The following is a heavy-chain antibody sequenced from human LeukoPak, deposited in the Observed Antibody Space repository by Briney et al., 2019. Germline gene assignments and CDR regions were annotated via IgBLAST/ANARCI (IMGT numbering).Heavy chain of an antibody. J-gene: IGHJ5*02. V-gene: IGHV4-59*08. CDR1: DGSISSYF. CDR2: IYYSGST. Sequence: SETLSLTCTVSDGSISSYFWSWIRQPPGKGLEWIGYIYYSGSTNYNPSLKSRVTISVDTSKNQFSLKLSSVTAADTAVYYCARPQKYCSGGSCSIWFDPWGQGTLVTVSS. CDR3: ARPQKYCSGGSCSIWFDP. D-gene: IGHD2-15*01.